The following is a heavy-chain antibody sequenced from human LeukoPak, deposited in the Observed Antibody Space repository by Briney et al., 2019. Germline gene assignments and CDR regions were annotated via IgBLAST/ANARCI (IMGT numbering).Heavy chain of an antibody. CDR1: GFTFSSYS. CDR3: ARDRYSKGGDY. CDR2: ISSSSSTI. D-gene: IGHD4-11*01. V-gene: IGHV3-48*01. Sequence: GGSLRLSCAASGFTFSSYSMNWVRQAPGKGLEWVSYISSSSSTIYYADSVKGRFTISRDNAKNSLYLQMNSLRAEDTAVYYCARDRYSKGGDYWGQGTLVTVSS. J-gene: IGHJ4*02.